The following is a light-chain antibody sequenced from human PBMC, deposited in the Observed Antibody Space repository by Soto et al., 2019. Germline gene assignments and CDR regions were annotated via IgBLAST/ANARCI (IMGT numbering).Light chain of an antibody. CDR2: DAS. V-gene: IGKV1-33*01. CDR3: LQDYNYPPT. CDR1: QDVSNY. J-gene: IGKJ5*01. Sequence: DIQMTQSPSSLSASVGDRVTITCQASQDVSNYLNWYQQKLGKAPKLLIYDASNLETGVPSRFSGSGSGTDFTLTISSLQPEDFATYYCLQDYNYPPTFGQGTRLEIK.